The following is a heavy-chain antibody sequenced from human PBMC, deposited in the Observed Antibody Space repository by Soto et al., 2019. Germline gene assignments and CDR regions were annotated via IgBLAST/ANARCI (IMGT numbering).Heavy chain of an antibody. D-gene: IGHD6-13*01. Sequence: GGSLRLSCAASGFTVSSNYMSWVRQAPGKGLEWVSVNYGGGSTYYADSVKGRFTISRDNSKNTLYLQMNSLRAEDTAVYYCARGAAAAAGLYNWFDPWGQGTLVTVSS. J-gene: IGHJ5*02. CDR3: ARGAAAAAGLYNWFDP. V-gene: IGHV3-53*01. CDR1: GFTVSSNY. CDR2: NYGGGST.